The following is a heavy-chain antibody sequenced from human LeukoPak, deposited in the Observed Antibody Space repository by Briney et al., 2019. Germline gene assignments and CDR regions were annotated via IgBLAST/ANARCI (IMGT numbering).Heavy chain of an antibody. J-gene: IGHJ4*02. CDR2: ISSSGSTI. D-gene: IGHD6-19*01. CDR1: GFTFSDHY. V-gene: IGHV3-11*01. CDR3: ARETYSSGQQYDY. Sequence: GGSLRLSCAASGFTFSDHYMSWIRQAPGKGLEWVSYISSSGSTIYYADSVKGRSTISRDNAKSSLYLQMNSLRAEDTAVFYCARETYSSGQQYDYWGQGTLVTVSS.